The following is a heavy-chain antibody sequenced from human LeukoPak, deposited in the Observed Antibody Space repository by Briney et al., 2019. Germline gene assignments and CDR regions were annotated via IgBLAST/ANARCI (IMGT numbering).Heavy chain of an antibody. Sequence: NPGGSLRLSCAASGFTFSDYYMSWIRQAPGKGLEWVSYISSSGSTIYYADSVKGRFTISRDNAKNSLYLQMNSLRAEDTAVYYCASYYDRSGYPRYGMDVWGQGTTVTVSS. D-gene: IGHD3-22*01. CDR1: GFTFSDYY. CDR2: ISSSGSTI. V-gene: IGHV3-11*01. J-gene: IGHJ6*02. CDR3: ASYYDRSGYPRYGMDV.